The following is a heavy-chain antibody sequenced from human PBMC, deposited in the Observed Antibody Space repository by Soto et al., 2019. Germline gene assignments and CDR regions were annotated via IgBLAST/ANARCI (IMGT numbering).Heavy chain of an antibody. D-gene: IGHD2-2*01. J-gene: IGHJ5*02. CDR2: IYSGGST. Sequence: EVQLVETGGGLIQPGGSLRLSCAASGFTVSSNYMSWVRQAPGKGLEWVSVIYSGGSTYYADSVKGRFTISRDNSKNTLYLQMNSLRAEDTAVYYCARERGYCSSTGCDNWFDPWGQGTLVTVSS. CDR1: GFTVSSNY. CDR3: ARERGYCSSTGCDNWFDP. V-gene: IGHV3-53*02.